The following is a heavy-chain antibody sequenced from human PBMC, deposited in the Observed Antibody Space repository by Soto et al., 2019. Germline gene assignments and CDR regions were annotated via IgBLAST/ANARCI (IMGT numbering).Heavy chain of an antibody. CDR1: GYTFTGYA. D-gene: IGHD6-19*01. CDR2: INAGNGNT. CDR3: ARAVAVPADFDY. J-gene: IGHJ4*02. Sequence: QVQLVQSGAEEKQPGASVKVSYKASGYTFTGYAMHWVRQAPGQRLEWMGWINAGNGNTKYSQKFQGRVTITRDTSASTPYMELSSLRSEDTAVFYCARAVAVPADFDYWGQGTLVTVSS. V-gene: IGHV1-3*05.